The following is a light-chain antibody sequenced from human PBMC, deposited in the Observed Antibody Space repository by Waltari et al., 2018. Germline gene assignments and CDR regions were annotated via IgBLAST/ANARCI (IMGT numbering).Light chain of an antibody. CDR2: DKN. V-gene: IGLV3-19*01. CDR1: SLRSYY. CDR3: HSRDASGVAGS. Sequence: SSELTQDPAVSVAMGQTVRITCQGDSLRSYYANWYPQRPGQAPILVMYDKNNRPSGVPDRFSGSSSHNTASLTITGAQAEDEASYYCHSRDASGVAGSFGGGTKLTVL. J-gene: IGLJ2*01.